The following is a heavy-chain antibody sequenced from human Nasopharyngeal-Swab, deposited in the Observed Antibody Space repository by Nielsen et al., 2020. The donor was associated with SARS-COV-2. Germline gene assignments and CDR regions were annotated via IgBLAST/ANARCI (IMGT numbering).Heavy chain of an antibody. D-gene: IGHD5/OR15-5a*01. CDR3: ARDVSGNY. V-gene: IGHV5-10-1*01. CDR2: IDPSDSYT. Sequence: VRQMPGKGLEWMGRIDPSDSYTNYGPSFQGHVTISVDKSLSAAYLQWTSLKASDAAMYYCARDVSGNYWGQGTLVTVSS. J-gene: IGHJ4*02.